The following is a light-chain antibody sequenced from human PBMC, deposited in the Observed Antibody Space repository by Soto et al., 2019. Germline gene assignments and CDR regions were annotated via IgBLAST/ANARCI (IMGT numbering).Light chain of an antibody. CDR2: GNT. J-gene: IGLJ1*01. V-gene: IGLV1-40*01. CDR3: QSHDSSLHASV. CDR1: SSNIGAGYD. Sequence: QSVLTQPPSVSGAPGQRVTISCTGSSSNIGAGYDVHWYLQLPGTAPKLLTYGNTNRPSGVPDRFSGSKSGSSASLAITGLQAEDEADYYCQSHDSSLHASVFGTGTKVTVL.